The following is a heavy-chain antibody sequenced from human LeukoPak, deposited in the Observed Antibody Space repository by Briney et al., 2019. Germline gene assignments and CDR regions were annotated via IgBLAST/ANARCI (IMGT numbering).Heavy chain of an antibody. CDR1: GFTFSSYG. CDR3: AKGPVHQPLPFDY. Sequence: SGGSLRLSCAASGFTFSSYGMHWVRQAPGKGLEWVAFIRYDGSNKYYADSVKGRFTISRDNSKNTLYLQMNSLRAEDTAVYYCAKGPVHQPLPFDYWGQGTLVTVSS. CDR2: IRYDGSNK. D-gene: IGHD2-2*01. V-gene: IGHV3-30*02. J-gene: IGHJ4*02.